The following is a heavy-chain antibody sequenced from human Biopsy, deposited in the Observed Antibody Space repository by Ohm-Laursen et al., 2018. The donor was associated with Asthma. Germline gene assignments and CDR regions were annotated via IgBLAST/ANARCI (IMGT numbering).Heavy chain of an antibody. CDR1: SAYY. J-gene: IGHJ3*02. CDR2: IGSRITDAI. CDR3: ARAYGGSFFSGAFDI. Sequence: SAYYWGWIRQTPGRGLEWISYIGSRITDAIYYADSVQGRVTISRDNSKNTLSLQMNSLRAEDTAVYYCARAYGGSFFSGAFDIWGQGTMVTVSS. D-gene: IGHD4-23*01. V-gene: IGHV3-11*01.